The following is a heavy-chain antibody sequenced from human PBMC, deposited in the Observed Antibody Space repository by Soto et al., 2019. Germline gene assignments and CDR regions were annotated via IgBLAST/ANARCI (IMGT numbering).Heavy chain of an antibody. CDR1: GDSFNDYY. CDR2: INPNGGGT. V-gene: IGHV1-2*02. CDR3: ARESGGATATLDYYYFYMDV. J-gene: IGHJ6*03. Sequence: ASVKVSCKTPGDSFNDYYIHWVRQAPGQGLEWMGWINPNGGGTKYAQKFQGRVTVTRDTSIRTVYVELSSLRSGDTAVYYCARESGGATATLDYYYFYMDVWGKGTTVTVSS. D-gene: IGHD5-12*01.